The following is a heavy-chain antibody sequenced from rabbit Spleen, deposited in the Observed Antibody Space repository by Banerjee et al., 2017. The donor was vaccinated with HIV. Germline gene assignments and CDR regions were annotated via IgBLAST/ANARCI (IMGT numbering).Heavy chain of an antibody. V-gene: IGHV1S7*01. Sequence: QSLEESAGGLVQPGGSLKLSCKASGFTLSSYYMNWVRQAPGKGLEWIGYIDPLFGITYYANWVNGRFSISRENAQNTVFLQMTSLTAADTATYFCARDGAGGSYFALWGQGTLVTVS. D-gene: IGHD8-1*01. CDR3: ARDGAGGSYFAL. CDR1: GFTLSSYY. J-gene: IGHJ3*01. CDR2: IDPLFGIT.